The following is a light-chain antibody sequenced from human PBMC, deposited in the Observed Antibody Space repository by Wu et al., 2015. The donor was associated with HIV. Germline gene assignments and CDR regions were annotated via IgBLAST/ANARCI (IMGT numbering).Light chain of an antibody. CDR1: QSIGGD. CDR3: QQYNDWRPLT. J-gene: IGKJ4*01. Sequence: ETVMTQSPATLSVSPGETATLSCRASQSIGGDLAWYQQKPGQAPRLLIYGASTRATGVPTRFSGSGSGTEFTLTISSMQSADFAFYYCQQYNDWRPLTFGGGTKVEMK. CDR2: GAS. V-gene: IGKV3-15*01.